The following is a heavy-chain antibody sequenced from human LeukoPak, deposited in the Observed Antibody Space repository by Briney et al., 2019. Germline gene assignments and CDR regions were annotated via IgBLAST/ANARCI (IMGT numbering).Heavy chain of an antibody. CDR2: IRYDGSNK. D-gene: IGHD4-11*01. CDR1: GFTFSSYG. J-gene: IGHJ4*02. CDR3: AKVMYSNYNYFDY. Sequence: GGSLRLSCAASGFTFSSYGMHWVRQAPGKGLEWVAFIRYDGSNKYYADSVKGRFTISRDNSKNTLYLQMNSLRAEDTAVYYCAKVMYSNYNYFDYWGQGTLVTVSS. V-gene: IGHV3-30*02.